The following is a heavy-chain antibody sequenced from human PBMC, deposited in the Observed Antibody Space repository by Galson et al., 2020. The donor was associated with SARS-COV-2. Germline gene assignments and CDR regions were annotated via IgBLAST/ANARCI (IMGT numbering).Heavy chain of an antibody. CDR2: IDPSDSYT. J-gene: IGHJ4*02. D-gene: IGHD3-10*01. V-gene: IGHV5-10-1*01. CDR3: ARRGSDLNFDY. CDR1: GYTFTTYW. Sequence: HGESLNISCQCSGYTFTTYWISWVRQMPGKGLEWMGRIDPSDSYTKYNPSFQGHVTISVDTSTRTAYLQWSSLEASDSATYYCARRGSDLNFDYWGQGTLVTVSS.